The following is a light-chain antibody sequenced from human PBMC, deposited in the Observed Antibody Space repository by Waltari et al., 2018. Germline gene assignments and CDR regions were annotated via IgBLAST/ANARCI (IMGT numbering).Light chain of an antibody. V-gene: IGKV1-6*01. CDR1: QGIRNA. Sequence: AIEMTQSPSSLSASVGDRVTITCRASQGIRNALGWYQQKPGTAPKLLIYAASSLQSGVPSRFSGSGSGTDFTRTISSLQPEDFATYYCLQDYNYPPTFGGGTKVEIK. CDR3: LQDYNYPPT. CDR2: AAS. J-gene: IGKJ4*01.